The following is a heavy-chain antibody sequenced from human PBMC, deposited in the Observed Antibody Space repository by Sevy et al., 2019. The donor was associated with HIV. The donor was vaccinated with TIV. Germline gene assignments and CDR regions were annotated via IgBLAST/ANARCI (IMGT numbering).Heavy chain of an antibody. J-gene: IGHJ3*02. V-gene: IGHV4-34*12. CDR1: GGSFSDYY. Sequence: SETLSLTCAVYGGSFSDYYWNWIRQPPGKGLEWIGDFIQSGSANFNPSLKSRVTMSGDTSKNQFSLKLRSVTAADTAVYFCARAIAVGGTFAFDIWGQGTMVTVSS. CDR3: ARAIAVGGTFAFDI. CDR2: FIQSGSA. D-gene: IGHD6-19*01.